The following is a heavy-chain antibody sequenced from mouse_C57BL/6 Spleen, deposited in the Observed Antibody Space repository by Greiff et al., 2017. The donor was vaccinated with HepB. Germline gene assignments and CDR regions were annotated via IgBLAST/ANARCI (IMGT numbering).Heavy chain of an antibody. CDR1: GYTFTSYW. J-gene: IGHJ4*01. CDR2: IYPGSGST. D-gene: IGHD2-4*01. Sequence: QVQLQQPGAELVKPGASVKMSCKASGYTFTSYWITWVKQRPGQGLVWIGDIYPGSGSTNYNEKFKSKATLTVDTSSSTAYMQLSSLTSEDSAVYYCAIYYDYSYAMDYWGQGTSVTVSS. V-gene: IGHV1-55*01. CDR3: AIYYDYSYAMDY.